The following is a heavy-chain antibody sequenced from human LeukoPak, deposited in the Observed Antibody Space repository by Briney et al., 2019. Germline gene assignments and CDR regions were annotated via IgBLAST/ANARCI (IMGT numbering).Heavy chain of an antibody. J-gene: IGHJ4*02. V-gene: IGHV3-7*03. CDR3: ARDGGWWRFDF. Sequence: GGSLRLSCVASGLNFNSRWMDWVRRAPGQGLEWVASIKEDGTETHYVDSVRGRFTISRDNDKNSLYLQMNNLRAEDAAMYYCARDGGWWRFDFWGQGALVTVSS. D-gene: IGHD2-8*02. CDR1: GLNFNSRW. CDR2: IKEDGTET.